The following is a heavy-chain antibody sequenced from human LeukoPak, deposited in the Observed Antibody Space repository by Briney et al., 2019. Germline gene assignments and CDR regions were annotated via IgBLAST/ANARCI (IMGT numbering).Heavy chain of an antibody. CDR2: ISSSSYI. V-gene: IGHV3-21*01. CDR1: GFTFSSYS. D-gene: IGHD3-10*01. Sequence: GGSLRLSCAASGFTFSSYSMNWVRQAPGKGLEWVSSISSSSYIYYADSVKGRFTISRDNAKNSLYLQMNSLRAEDTAVYCCARDRRILWFGELYYYYYGMDVWGQGTTVTVS. CDR3: ARDRRILWFGELYYYYYGMDV. J-gene: IGHJ6*02.